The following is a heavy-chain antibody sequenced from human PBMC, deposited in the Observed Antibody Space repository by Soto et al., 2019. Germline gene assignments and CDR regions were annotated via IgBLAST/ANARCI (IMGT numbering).Heavy chain of an antibody. CDR2: ISYDGSDK. CDR3: ARDRLYDSSTYSLNYGIDV. D-gene: IGHD3-22*01. CDR1: AFTLSSYT. Sequence: WGSLRLSCAASAFTLSSYTMHWVRQAPGNGLDWVAVISYDGSDKYYADSGKGRFTVSRDNSKNTLYLQMNSLRADDTAVYYCARDRLYDSSTYSLNYGIDVWGQGTTVTVSS. V-gene: IGHV3-30-3*01. J-gene: IGHJ6*02.